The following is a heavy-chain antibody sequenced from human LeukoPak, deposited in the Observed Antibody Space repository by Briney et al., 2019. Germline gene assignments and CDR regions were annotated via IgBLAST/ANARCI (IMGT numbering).Heavy chain of an antibody. CDR1: GGSISSYY. D-gene: IGHD3-22*01. Sequence: SETLSPTCTVSGGSISSYYWSWIRQPPGKGLEWIGYIYYSGSTNYNPSLKSRVTISVDTSKNQFSLKLSSVTSADTAVYYCARYYYDNSGSIYAFDIWGQGTMVTVSS. V-gene: IGHV4-59*01. CDR3: ARYYYDNSGSIYAFDI. CDR2: IYYSGST. J-gene: IGHJ3*02.